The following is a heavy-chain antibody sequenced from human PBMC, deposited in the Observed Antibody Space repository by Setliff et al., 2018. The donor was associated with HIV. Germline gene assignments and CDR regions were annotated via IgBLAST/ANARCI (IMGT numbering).Heavy chain of an antibody. CDR3: ARPNYYDSSGSFDY. V-gene: IGHV3-11*04. CDR1: GGSFSDYY. CDR2: ISGSGTTI. J-gene: IGHJ4*02. Sequence: LSLTCGIYGGSFSDYYWSWIRQPPGKGLEWVSYISGSGTTIYYADSVKGRFTISRDNAKNSLYLQMNSLRAEDTAVYYCARPNYYDSSGSFDYWGQGTLVTVSS. D-gene: IGHD3-22*01.